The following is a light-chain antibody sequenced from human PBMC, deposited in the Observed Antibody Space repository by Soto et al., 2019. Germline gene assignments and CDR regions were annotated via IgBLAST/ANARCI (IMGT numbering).Light chain of an antibody. V-gene: IGLV1-44*01. CDR2: SNN. CDR3: AAWDDSLNGAV. Sequence: QSLLTQPPSASGTPGQRVTISCSGSSSNIGSNTVNWYQQLPGTAPKLLIYSNNQRPSGVPDRFSGSKSGTSASLAISGLHYEDEADYYCAAWDDSLNGAVFGGGTQLTVL. J-gene: IGLJ7*01. CDR1: SSNIGSNT.